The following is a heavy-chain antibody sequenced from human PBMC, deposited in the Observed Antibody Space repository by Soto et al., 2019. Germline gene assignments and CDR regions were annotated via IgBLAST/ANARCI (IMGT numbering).Heavy chain of an antibody. V-gene: IGHV3-15*07. CDR1: GFSFKNAW. D-gene: IGHD3-10*01. CDR3: TGLWFGEIYNY. J-gene: IGHJ4*01. CDR2: IKNKNDGGTT. Sequence: DAELVESGGGLVKPGGSLTLSCAASGFSFKNAWMNWVRQAPGKGLEWVGRIKNKNDGGTTDYAAFVQGRFTISRDAPENTLYLHMTGLKTEDIAVYFCTGLWFGEIYNYWGQGSLVTVSS.